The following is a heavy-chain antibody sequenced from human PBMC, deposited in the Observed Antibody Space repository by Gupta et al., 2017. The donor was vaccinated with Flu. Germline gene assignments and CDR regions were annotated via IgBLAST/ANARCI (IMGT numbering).Heavy chain of an antibody. CDR1: SISVTNYD. J-gene: IGHJ6*03. D-gene: IGHD3-16*01. Sequence: SISVTNYDGGCVRRSSGKGLEWIGQIFHTGRAYYQPSLESRVTMSVDTSKNQFSLRMTSVTAADTGVYYCAAVLGADYMDVWGKGTTVTVSS. CDR3: AAVLGADYMDV. CDR2: IFHTGRA. V-gene: IGHV4-39*01.